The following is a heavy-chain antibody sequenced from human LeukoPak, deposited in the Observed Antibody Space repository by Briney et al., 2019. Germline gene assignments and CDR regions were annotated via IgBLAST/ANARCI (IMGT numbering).Heavy chain of an antibody. J-gene: IGHJ4*02. V-gene: IGHV4-31*02. D-gene: IGHD3-3*01. CDR2: IYYSGST. Sequence: PSETLSLTCSVSSVSISSSSDYWGWLRQPPGKGLEWIGYIYYSGSTYYNPSLKSRVTISVDTSKNQFSLKLSSVTAADTAVYYCARGGEYYDFWSGYYFDYWGQGTLVTVSS. CDR1: SVSISSSSDY. CDR3: ARGGEYYDFWSGYYFDY.